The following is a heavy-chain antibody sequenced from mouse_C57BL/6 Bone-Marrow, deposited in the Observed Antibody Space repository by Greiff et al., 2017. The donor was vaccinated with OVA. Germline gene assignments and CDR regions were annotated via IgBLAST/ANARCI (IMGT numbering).Heavy chain of an antibody. J-gene: IGHJ4*01. CDR1: GYTFTSYW. CDR3: ARGDDGYYEYYYAMDY. CDR2: IYPGRGST. V-gene: IGHV1-55*01. Sequence: LQQPGAELVKPGASVKMSCKASGYTFTSYWITWVKQRPGQGLEWIGDIYPGRGSTNDNEKFKSKATLTVDTSSSTAYMQLSSLTSEDSAVYYCARGDDGYYEYYYAMDYWGQGTSVTVSS. D-gene: IGHD2-3*01.